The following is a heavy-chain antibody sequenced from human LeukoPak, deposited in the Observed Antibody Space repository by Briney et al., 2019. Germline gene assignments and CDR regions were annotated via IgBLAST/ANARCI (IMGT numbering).Heavy chain of an antibody. J-gene: IGHJ2*01. CDR2: IYYSGGT. CDR1: GGSIKNEYYY. CDR3: ARYRYCLSSWCPGRERYFDL. V-gene: IGHV4-39*01. Sequence: SEPLSLTCTSPGGSIKNEYYYWGRIRPPPGKGLECTANIYYSGGTYYRGGLKSRVTISVDTSNNQFSLKLSSVTAADTAVYYYARYRYCLSSWCPGRERYFDLWGRGTLVTVSS. D-gene: IGHD2-15*01.